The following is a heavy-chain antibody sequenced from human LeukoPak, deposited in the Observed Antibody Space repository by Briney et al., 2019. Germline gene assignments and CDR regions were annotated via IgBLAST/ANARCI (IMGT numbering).Heavy chain of an antibody. CDR2: IYYSGST. CDR3: ARDQRYYYDSSGYRTDAFDI. J-gene: IGHJ3*02. V-gene: IGHV4-30-4*07. Sequence: KPSQTLSLTCAVSGGSISSGGYSWSWIRQPPGKGLEWIGYIYYSGSTYYNPSLKSRVTISVDTSKNQFSLKLSSVTAADTAVYYCARDQRYYYDSSGYRTDAFDIWGQGTMVTVSS. D-gene: IGHD3-22*01. CDR1: GGSISSGGYS.